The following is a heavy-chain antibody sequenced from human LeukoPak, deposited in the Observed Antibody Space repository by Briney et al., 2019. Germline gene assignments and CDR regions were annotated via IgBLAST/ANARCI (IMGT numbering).Heavy chain of an antibody. CDR1: GGSISSYY. CDR3: ARQISGSYYSY. D-gene: IGHD1-26*01. V-gene: IGHV4-59*08. CDR2: IYYSGST. Sequence: SETLSLTCGVYGGSISSYYWSWIRQPPGKGLEWIGYIYYSGSTNYNPSLKSRVTISVDTSKNQFSLKLSSVTAADTAVYYFARQISGSYYSYWGQGTLVTVSS. J-gene: IGHJ4*02.